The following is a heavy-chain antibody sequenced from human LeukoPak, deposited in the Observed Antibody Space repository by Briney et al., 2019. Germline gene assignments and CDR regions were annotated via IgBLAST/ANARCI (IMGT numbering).Heavy chain of an antibody. CDR2: ISRSGDYT. CDR3: GRQYYYDSSGYYYPFDY. V-gene: IGHV3-11*06. CDR1: GFTFSDYS. Sequence: PGGSLRLSCAASGFTFSDYSMNWIRQAPGKGLEWVSHISRSGDYTDYADSVKGRFTISRDNAKNTLYLQMNSLRAEDTAVYYCGRQYYYDSSGYYYPFDYWGQGTLVTVSS. J-gene: IGHJ4*02. D-gene: IGHD3-22*01.